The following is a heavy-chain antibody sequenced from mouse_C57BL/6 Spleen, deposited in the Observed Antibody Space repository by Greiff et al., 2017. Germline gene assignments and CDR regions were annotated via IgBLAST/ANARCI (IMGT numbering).Heavy chain of an antibody. J-gene: IGHJ4*01. CDR1: GYSITSDY. CDR2: ISYSGST. D-gene: IGHD1-1*01. V-gene: IGHV3-8*01. CDR3: ARSVSSTVHAMDY. Sequence: EVKLVESGPGLAKPSQTLSLTCSVTGYSITSDYWNWIRKFPGNKLEYMGYISYSGSTYYNPSLKSRISITRDTSKNQYYLQLNSVTTEDTATYYCARSVSSTVHAMDYWGQGTSVTVSS.